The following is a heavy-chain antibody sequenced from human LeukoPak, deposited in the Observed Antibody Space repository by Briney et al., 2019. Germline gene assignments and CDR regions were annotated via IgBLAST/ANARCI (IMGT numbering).Heavy chain of an antibody. CDR2: IRSSSNEI. V-gene: IGHV3-21*01. CDR3: TRDLDLYNDAFDV. D-gene: IGHD1-14*01. Sequence: GGSLRLSCTASGFTFTRYRMNWVRQAPGKGLEWLSSIRSSSNEIYYADSVKGRFTISRDNAKNSVYLQINSLRAEDTAVYYCTRDLDLYNDAFDVWGQGTRVTVSS. CDR1: GFTFTRYR. J-gene: IGHJ3*01.